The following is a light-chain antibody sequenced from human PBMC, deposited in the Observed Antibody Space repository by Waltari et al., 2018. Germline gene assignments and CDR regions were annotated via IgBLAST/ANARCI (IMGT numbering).Light chain of an antibody. CDR1: QDISSW. CDR3: QKYDGTPLT. V-gene: IGKV1-27*01. Sequence: DIQMTQSPSSLSASVGDRVTITCRASQDISSWLAWYQQKPGKAPNLLIYAASTLQSGVPSRFSGSESGTDFTLTISSLQPEDVATYYCQKYDGTPLTFGGGTKVEIK. J-gene: IGKJ4*01. CDR2: AAS.